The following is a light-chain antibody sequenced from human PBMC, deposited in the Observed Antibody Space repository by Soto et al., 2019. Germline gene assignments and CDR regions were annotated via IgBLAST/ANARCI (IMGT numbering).Light chain of an antibody. CDR1: RHVYINA. CDR3: QQYGASPFT. Sequence: VVLTQSPATLSLSPGERATLSCRASRHVYINALAWYQQKPGRTPTLLIFGASTRATDIPDRFSGNGSGTDFSITINGVEPEDSAVYSCQQYGASPFTFGPGNRVEI. V-gene: IGKV3-20*01. J-gene: IGKJ3*01. CDR2: GAS.